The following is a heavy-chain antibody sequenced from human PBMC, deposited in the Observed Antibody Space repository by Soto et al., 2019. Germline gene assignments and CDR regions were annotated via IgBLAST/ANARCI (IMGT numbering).Heavy chain of an antibody. CDR1: GFTFSSYA. D-gene: IGHD3-3*01. V-gene: IGHV3-30-3*01. CDR2: ISYDGSNK. CDR3: ARDLYDFWSGRNYYYGMDV. J-gene: IGHJ6*02. Sequence: GGSLRLSCAASGFTFSSYAMHWVRQAPGKGLEWVAVISYDGSNKYYADSVKGRFTISRDNSKNTLYLQMNSLRAEDTAVYYCARDLYDFWSGRNYYYGMDVWGQGTTVTVSS.